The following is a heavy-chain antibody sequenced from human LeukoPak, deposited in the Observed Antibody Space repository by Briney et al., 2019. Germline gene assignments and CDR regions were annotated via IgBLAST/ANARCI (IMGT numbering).Heavy chain of an antibody. CDR2: ISGSGGST. Sequence: GGSLRLSCAASEFTLSSYSMNWVRQAPGKGLEWVSAISGSGGSTYYADSVKGRFTISRDNSKNTLYLQMNSLRAEDTAVYYCAKGKTRFFPGIDYWGQGTLVTVSS. CDR1: EFTLSSYS. V-gene: IGHV3-23*01. D-gene: IGHD3-3*01. J-gene: IGHJ4*02. CDR3: AKGKTRFFPGIDY.